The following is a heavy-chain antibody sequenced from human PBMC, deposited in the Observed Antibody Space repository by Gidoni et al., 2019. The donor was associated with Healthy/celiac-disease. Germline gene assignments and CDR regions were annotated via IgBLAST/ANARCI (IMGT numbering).Heavy chain of an antibody. CDR3: ARAPATLFDY. CDR2: ISSSSSTI. CDR1: GFTFSSYS. Sequence: EVQLVESGGGLVQSGGSLRLPCAASGFTFSSYSMNWVRQAPGKGLEWVSYISSSSSTIYYADSVKGRFTISRDNAKNSLYLQMNSLRAEDTAVYYCARAPATLFDYWGQGTLVTVSS. J-gene: IGHJ4*02. V-gene: IGHV3-48*01.